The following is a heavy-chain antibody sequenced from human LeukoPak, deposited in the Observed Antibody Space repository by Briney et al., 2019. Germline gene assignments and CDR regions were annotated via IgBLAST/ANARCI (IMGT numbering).Heavy chain of an antibody. CDR1: GFTFSSYS. CDR3: ARFAGAGTDGDY. D-gene: IGHD6-19*01. J-gene: IGHJ4*02. V-gene: IGHV3-21*01. CDR2: ISSGSSYI. Sequence: GGSLRLSCAASGFTFSSYSMNWVRQAPGKGLEWVSSISSGSSYIYYADSVKGRFTISRDNAKNSLYLQMNSLRAEDTAVYYCARFAGAGTDGDYWGQGTLVTVSS.